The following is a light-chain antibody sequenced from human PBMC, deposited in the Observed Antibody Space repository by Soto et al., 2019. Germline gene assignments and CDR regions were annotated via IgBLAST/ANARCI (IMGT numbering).Light chain of an antibody. CDR2: EVT. CDR3: SSYTNINTRACV. Sequence: QSALTQPPSASGSPGQSVTISCTATSSDVGGYNDVSWYQQHPGEAPKVVLYEVTDRPSGVSNRFSGSKSGNTASLTISGLQAEDEAEYYCSSYTNINTRACVFGTGTKLTVL. CDR1: SSDVGGYND. J-gene: IGLJ1*01. V-gene: IGLV2-14*01.